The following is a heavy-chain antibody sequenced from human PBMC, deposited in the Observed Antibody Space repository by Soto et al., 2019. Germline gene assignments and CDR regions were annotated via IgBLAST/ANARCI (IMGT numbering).Heavy chain of an antibody. CDR3: ARVIGGWYYFDY. J-gene: IGHJ4*02. CDR2: INAGNGNT. D-gene: IGHD6-19*01. CDR1: GYTFTSYA. Sequence: QVQLVQSGAEVKKPGASVKVSCKASGYTFTSYAMHWVRQAPGQRLEWMGWINAGNGNTKYSQKFQGRVTITRDTSASTAYMELRSLRSEDTAVYSCARVIGGWYYFDYWGQGTLVTVSS. V-gene: IGHV1-3*01.